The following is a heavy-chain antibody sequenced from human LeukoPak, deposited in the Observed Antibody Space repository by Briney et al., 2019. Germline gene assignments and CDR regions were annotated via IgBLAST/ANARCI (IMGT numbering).Heavy chain of an antibody. CDR3: AKDKRGMLSPTVDTAMVTWWIMDV. CDR2: ISWDGGST. J-gene: IGHJ6*03. D-gene: IGHD5-18*01. Sequence: GGSLRLSCAASGFTFDDYAMHWVRQAPGKGLEWVSLISWDGGSTYYADSVKGRFTISRGNSKNSLYLQMNSLRAEDTALYYCAKDKRGMLSPTVDTAMVTWWIMDVWGKGTTVTVSS. CDR1: GFTFDDYA. V-gene: IGHV3-43D*03.